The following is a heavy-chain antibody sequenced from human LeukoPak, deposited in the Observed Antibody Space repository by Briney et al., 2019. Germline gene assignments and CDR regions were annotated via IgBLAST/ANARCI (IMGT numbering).Heavy chain of an antibody. CDR2: IGTAGDT. V-gene: IGHV3-13*01. CDR3: ARVFLITFFGVFTYYFTY. CDR1: GFTFSSYD. Sequence: GGSLRLSCAASGFTFSSYDMHWVRQATGKGLEWVSAIGTAGDTYYPGSVKGRFTISRENAKNSLYLQMNSLRAGDTAVYYCARVFLITFFGVFTYYFTYGGRGPWVPVPS. J-gene: IGHJ4*02. D-gene: IGHD3-3*01.